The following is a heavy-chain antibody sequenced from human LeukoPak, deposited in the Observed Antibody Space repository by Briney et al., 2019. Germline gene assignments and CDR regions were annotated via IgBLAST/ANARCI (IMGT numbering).Heavy chain of an antibody. Sequence: GGSLRLSCAASGFVFSNYWMHWVRQAPGKGLVWVSRIKTDGSTITYADSVKGRFTISRDNSKNTLYLQMNSLRAEDTAVYYCARDLSYDFWSGSLIDYWGQGTLVTVSS. CDR1: GFVFSNYW. CDR3: ARDLSYDFWSGSLIDY. J-gene: IGHJ4*02. V-gene: IGHV3-74*01. CDR2: IKTDGSTI. D-gene: IGHD3-3*01.